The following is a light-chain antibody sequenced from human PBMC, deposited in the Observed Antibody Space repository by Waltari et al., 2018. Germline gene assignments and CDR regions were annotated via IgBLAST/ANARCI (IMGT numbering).Light chain of an antibody. V-gene: IGLV6-57*04. CDR1: SGRIARHY. CDR2: EDN. J-gene: IGLJ2*01. Sequence: NFMLTQPHSVSESPGKTVTISCTRSSGRIARHYVQWYQQRPGSVPTAVMYEDNQRPSGVPDRFSGSIDRSSNSASLTISGLKTEDEADYYCQSYDSTNGVVFGGGTKLTVL. CDR3: QSYDSTNGVV.